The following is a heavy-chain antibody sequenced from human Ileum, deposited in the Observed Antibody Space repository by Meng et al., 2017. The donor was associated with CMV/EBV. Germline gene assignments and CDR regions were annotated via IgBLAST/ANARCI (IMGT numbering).Heavy chain of an antibody. CDR1: GCISTVGYY. V-gene: IGHV4-30-4*01. CDR3: ASEPANSSTWHFDS. D-gene: IGHD2-2*01. CDR2: IYYNGKT. Sequence: GCISTVGYYWNWIRQSPGKGLEWIGSIYYNGKTYFNPSLKGRLTLSIDTSDNQFFLNLESVTAADTAVYFCASEPANSSTWHFDSWGQGTLVTVSS. J-gene: IGHJ4*02.